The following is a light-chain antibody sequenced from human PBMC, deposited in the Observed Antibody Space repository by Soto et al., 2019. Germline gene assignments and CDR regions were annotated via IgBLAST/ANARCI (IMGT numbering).Light chain of an antibody. CDR2: DVT. V-gene: IGLV2-11*01. Sequence: QSALTQPRSVSGSPGQSVAISCTGTSSDVGGYNYVSWYQHHPGKAPKLIIYDVTNRPSGVPDRFSGSKSGNTASLTISGLQAEDEANYYCCSYAGNYTIIFGGGTKLTVL. CDR1: SSDVGGYNY. CDR3: CSYAGNYTII. J-gene: IGLJ2*01.